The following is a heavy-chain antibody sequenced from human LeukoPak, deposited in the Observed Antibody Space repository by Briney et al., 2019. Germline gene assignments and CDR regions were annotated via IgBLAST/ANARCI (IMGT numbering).Heavy chain of an antibody. CDR2: INAFGART. V-gene: IGHV3-23*01. CDR1: GFTFSGYA. Sequence: PGGSLPLACEASGFTFSGYAMSWVRQAPGKGLEWVSSINAFGARTYYADSVKGRFTISRDNSKNTLYLQMNSLRAEDTALYYCAKVALGYCSGSRCYYFDYGGQGTLVTVSS. D-gene: IGHD2-15*01. CDR3: AKVALGYCSGSRCYYFDY. J-gene: IGHJ4*02.